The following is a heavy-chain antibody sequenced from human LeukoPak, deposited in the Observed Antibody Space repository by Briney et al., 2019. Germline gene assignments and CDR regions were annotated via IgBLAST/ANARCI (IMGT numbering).Heavy chain of an antibody. CDR1: GGTFSSYA. V-gene: IGHV1-69*05. J-gene: IGHJ6*03. Sequence: VASVKVSCKASGGTFSSYAISWVRQAPGQGLEWMGGIIPIFGTANYAQKFQGRVTITTDESTSTAYMELSSLRSEDTAVYYCARGNPPLIVVVPAASSYYYMDVWGKGTTVTVSS. CDR3: ARGNPPLIVVVPAASSYYYMDV. D-gene: IGHD2-2*01. CDR2: IIPIFGTA.